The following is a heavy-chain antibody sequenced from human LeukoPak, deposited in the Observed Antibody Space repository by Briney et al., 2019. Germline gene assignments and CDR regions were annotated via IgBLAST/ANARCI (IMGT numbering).Heavy chain of an antibody. J-gene: IGHJ6*02. Sequence: ASVKVSCKASGYTFTGYYVHWVRQAPGQGLEWMGRINPNSGGTNYAQKFQGRVTMTRDTSISTAYMELSRLRSDDTAVYYCAREQSYYYGMDVWGQGTTVTVSS. CDR3: AREQSYYYGMDV. D-gene: IGHD4-11*01. V-gene: IGHV1-2*06. CDR2: INPNSGGT. CDR1: GYTFTGYY.